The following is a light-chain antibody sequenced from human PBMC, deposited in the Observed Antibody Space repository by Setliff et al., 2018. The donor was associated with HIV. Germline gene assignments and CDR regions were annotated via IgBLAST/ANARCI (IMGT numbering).Light chain of an antibody. V-gene: IGLV2-23*02. CDR2: EVI. Sequence: QSALTQPASVSGSPGQSITISCPGTSSDVGSYNLVSWYQQHPGKAPKLIIYEVIKRPSGISNRFSGSKSGNTASLTISGLQAEDEADYYCCSYAGSSTYVFGTGTKVTVL. J-gene: IGLJ1*01. CDR1: SSDVGSYNL. CDR3: CSYAGSSTYV.